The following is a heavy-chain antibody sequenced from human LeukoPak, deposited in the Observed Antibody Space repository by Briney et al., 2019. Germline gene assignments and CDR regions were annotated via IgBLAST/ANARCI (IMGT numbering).Heavy chain of an antibody. CDR3: ARARGDSSPASRYFDY. V-gene: IGHV3-30-3*01. D-gene: IGHD5-18*01. CDR2: IAYDGGEK. CDR1: GFTFSNYV. Sequence: GGSLRLSCAASGFTFSNYVMHWVRQAPGKGLEWVALIAYDGGEKYYADSVKGRFTISRDNSKNTLYLQMNSLRAEDTAMFYCARARGDSSPASRYFDYWGQGALVTVSS. J-gene: IGHJ4*02.